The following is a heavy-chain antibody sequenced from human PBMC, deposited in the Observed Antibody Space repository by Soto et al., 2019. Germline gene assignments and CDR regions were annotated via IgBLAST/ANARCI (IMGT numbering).Heavy chain of an antibody. CDR2: IWYDGSNK. D-gene: IGHD5-12*01. V-gene: IGHV3-33*01. CDR3: ARERGGYSGYDYYYYGMDV. CDR1: GFTFSSYG. J-gene: IGHJ6*02. Sequence: GGSLRLSCAASGFTFSSYGMHWVRQAPGKGLEWVAVIWYDGSNKYYADSVKGRFTISRDNSKNTLYLQMNSLRAEDTAVYYCARERGGYSGYDYYYYGMDVWGQGTTVTVSS.